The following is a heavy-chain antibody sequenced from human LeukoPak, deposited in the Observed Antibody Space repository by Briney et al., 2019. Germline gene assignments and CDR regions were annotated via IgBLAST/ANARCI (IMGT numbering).Heavy chain of an antibody. D-gene: IGHD5-12*01. CDR1: GFTFSSYA. Sequence: AGGSLRLSCAASGFTFSSYAMSWVRQAPGKGLEWVSAISGSGGSTYYADSVKGRFTISRDNSKNTLYLQMNSLRAEDTAVYYCAKAPPGHSGYDWVYFDYWGQGTLVTVSS. V-gene: IGHV3-23*01. CDR3: AKAPPGHSGYDWVYFDY. CDR2: ISGSGGST. J-gene: IGHJ4*02.